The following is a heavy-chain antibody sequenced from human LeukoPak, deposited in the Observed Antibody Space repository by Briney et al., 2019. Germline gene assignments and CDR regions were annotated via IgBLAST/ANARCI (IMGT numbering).Heavy chain of an antibody. CDR3: AKDIAVAGPRYFDL. V-gene: IGHV3-23*01. CDR1: GFTFSSYA. CDR2: ISGSGGST. D-gene: IGHD6-19*01. J-gene: IGHJ2*01. Sequence: GGSLRLSCAASGFTFSSYAMSWVRQAPGKGLEWASAISGSGGSTYYADSVKGRFTISRDNSENTLYLQMNSLRAEDTAVYYCAKDIAVAGPRYFDLWGRGTLSLSPQ.